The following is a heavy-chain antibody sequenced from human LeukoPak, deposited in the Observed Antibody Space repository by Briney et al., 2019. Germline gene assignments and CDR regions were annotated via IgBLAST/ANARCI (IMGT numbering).Heavy chain of an antibody. CDR1: GGTFSSYA. Sequence: SVKVSCKASGGTFSSYAISWVRQAPGQGLEWMGGIIPIFGTANYAQKFQRRDTITTDESTSTAYIELSSLRSEDTAVYYCARGFGGAMVKYHYYYYMDVWGKGPTVTVSS. J-gene: IGHJ6*03. CDR2: IIPIFGTA. V-gene: IGHV1-69*05. CDR3: ARGFGGAMVKYHYYYYMDV. D-gene: IGHD5-18*01.